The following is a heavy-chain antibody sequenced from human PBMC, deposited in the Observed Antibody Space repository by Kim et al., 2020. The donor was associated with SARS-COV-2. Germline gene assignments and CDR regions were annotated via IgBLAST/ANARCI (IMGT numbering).Heavy chain of an antibody. Sequence: GGSLRLSCAASGFTFSSYSMNWVRQAPGKGLEWVSYISSSSSTIYYADSVMGRFTISRDNAKNSLYLQMNSLRDEDTAVYYCARALQDYGGNSLPHDAFDIWGQGTMVTVSS. CDR3: ARALQDYGGNSLPHDAFDI. CDR1: GFTFSSYS. CDR2: ISSSSSTI. J-gene: IGHJ3*02. D-gene: IGHD4-17*01. V-gene: IGHV3-48*02.